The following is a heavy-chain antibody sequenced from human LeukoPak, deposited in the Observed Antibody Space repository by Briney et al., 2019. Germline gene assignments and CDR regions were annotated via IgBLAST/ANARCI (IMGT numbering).Heavy chain of an antibody. J-gene: IGHJ5*02. CDR2: FDPEDGET. CDR1: GYTLSELF. CDR3: ARDRRIVVVPVYNWFDP. Sequence: ASVNVSCKVSGYTLSELFMHWVRQAPGKGLGWLGGFDPEDGETIYAQKFQGRVNMTEDTSTDTAYMELSRLRSDDTAVYYCARDRRIVVVPVYNWFDPWGQGTLVTVSS. D-gene: IGHD2-2*01. V-gene: IGHV1-24*01.